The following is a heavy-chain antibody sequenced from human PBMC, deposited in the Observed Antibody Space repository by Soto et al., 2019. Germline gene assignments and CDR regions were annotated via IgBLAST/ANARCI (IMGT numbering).Heavy chain of an antibody. Sequence: QVQLVQSGAEVKKPGSSVKVSCKASGGTFSSYAISWVRQAPGQGLEWMGGIIPIFGTANYAQKFQGRVTIPADESTSTAYMELSSLRSEDTAVYYCARVWRRQTNTIFGVVIIGWFDPWGQGTLVTVSS. CDR1: GGTFSSYA. D-gene: IGHD3-3*01. CDR3: ARVWRRQTNTIFGVVIIGWFDP. CDR2: IIPIFGTA. V-gene: IGHV1-69*01. J-gene: IGHJ5*02.